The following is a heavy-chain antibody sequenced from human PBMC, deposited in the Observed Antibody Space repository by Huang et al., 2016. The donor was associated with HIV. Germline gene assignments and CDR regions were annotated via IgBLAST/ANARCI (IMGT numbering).Heavy chain of an antibody. J-gene: IGHJ4*02. D-gene: IGHD3-22*01. CDR3: ARTEMEYYYGSSGYYPDY. V-gene: IGHV3-48*01. CDR1: GFVFSKYS. Sequence: EVQLVESGGALVQPGGSLKLSCVVSGFVFSKYSLNWVCQAPGKGLEWVSYISGTSSNIYYADSVKGRFTISSDNAKNSGFLQMRSLRAEDTALYYCARTEMEYYYGSSGYYPDYWGQGTQVTVSS. CDR2: ISGTSSNI.